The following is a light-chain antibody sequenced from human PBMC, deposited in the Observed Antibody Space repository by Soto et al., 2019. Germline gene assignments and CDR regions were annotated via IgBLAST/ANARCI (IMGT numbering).Light chain of an antibody. V-gene: IGKV1-39*01. CDR2: AAS. CDR3: QQSYSTIS. J-gene: IGKJ5*01. Sequence: DIQMTQSPSSLSASVGDRVTITCRASQSINSYLNWYQQKPGKAPKLLIYAASSLQSGVPSRFSGSGSGTDFTLTISSLQPEDFTTYYCQQSYSTISFGQGTRLGL. CDR1: QSINSY.